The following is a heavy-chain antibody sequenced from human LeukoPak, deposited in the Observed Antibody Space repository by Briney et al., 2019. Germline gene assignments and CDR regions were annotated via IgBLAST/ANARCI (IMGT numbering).Heavy chain of an antibody. J-gene: IGHJ4*02. CDR1: GFTFSSYG. V-gene: IGHV3-30*02. Sequence: GGSLRLSCAASGFTFSSYGMHWVRQAPGKGLEWVAFIRYDGSNKYYADSVKGRFTISRDNSKNTLYLQMNSLRAEDTAVYYCARDRGRYYYGSGSYYKMDYWGQGTLVTVSS. CDR2: IRYDGSNK. D-gene: IGHD3-10*01. CDR3: ARDRGRYYYGSGSYYKMDY.